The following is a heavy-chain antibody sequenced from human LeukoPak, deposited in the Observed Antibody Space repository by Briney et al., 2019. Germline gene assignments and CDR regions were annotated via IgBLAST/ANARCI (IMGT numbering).Heavy chain of an antibody. Sequence: GASVKVSCKVSGYTLTELSMHWVRQAPGKGLEWMGGFDPEDGETIYAQKFQGRVTMTEDTSTDTAYMELSSLRSEGTAVYYCATVSRIMITFGGVPYYFDYWGQGTLVTVSS. D-gene: IGHD3-16*01. CDR2: FDPEDGET. CDR3: ATVSRIMITFGGVPYYFDY. CDR1: GYTLTELS. V-gene: IGHV1-24*01. J-gene: IGHJ4*02.